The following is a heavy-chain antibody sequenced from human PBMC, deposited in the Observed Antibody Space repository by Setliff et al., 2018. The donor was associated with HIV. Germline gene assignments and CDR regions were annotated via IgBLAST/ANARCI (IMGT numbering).Heavy chain of an antibody. CDR1: GGSISSYY. J-gene: IGHJ6*03. CDR2: IYYSGSS. Sequence: SETLSLTCTVSGGSISSYYWSWIRQPPGKGLEWIGYIYYSGSSNHNPSLKSRVTISLDTSKNQFSLTLTSVTAADTATYYCGRSVFGGVIGPGGYYFYMDVWGKGTTVTVSS. V-gene: IGHV4-59*08. D-gene: IGHD3-16*02. CDR3: GRSVFGGVIGPGGYYFYMDV.